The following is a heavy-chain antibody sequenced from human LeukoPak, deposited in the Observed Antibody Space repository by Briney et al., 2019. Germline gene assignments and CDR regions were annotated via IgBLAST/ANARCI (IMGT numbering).Heavy chain of an antibody. J-gene: IGHJ5*02. CDR3: ARDGDYYDSSPLYRWFDP. CDR2: IYYSGST. Sequence: SQTLSLTCTVSGGSISSGDYYWSWIRQPPGKGLEWIGYIYYSGSTYYNPSLKSRVTISVDTSKNQFSLKLSSVTAADTAVYYCARDGDYYDSSPLYRWFDPWGQGTLVTVSS. D-gene: IGHD3-22*01. V-gene: IGHV4-30-4*01. CDR1: GGSISSGDYY.